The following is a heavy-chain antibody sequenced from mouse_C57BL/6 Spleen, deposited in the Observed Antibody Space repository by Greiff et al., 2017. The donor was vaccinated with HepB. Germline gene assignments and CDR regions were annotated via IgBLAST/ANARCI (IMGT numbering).Heavy chain of an antibody. CDR2: ISDGGSYT. J-gene: IGHJ2*01. V-gene: IGHV5-4*01. Sequence: DVQLQESGGGLVKPGGSLKLSCAASGFTFSSYAMSWVRQTPEKRLEWVATISDGGSYTYYPDNVKGRFTISRDNAKNNLYLQMSHLKSEDTAMYYCARDGGYGNFYFDYWGQGTTLTVSS. CDR1: GFTFSSYA. D-gene: IGHD2-1*01. CDR3: ARDGGYGNFYFDY.